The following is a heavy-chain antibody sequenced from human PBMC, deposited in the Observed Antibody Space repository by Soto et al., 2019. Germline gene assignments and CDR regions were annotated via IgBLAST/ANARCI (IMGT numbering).Heavy chain of an antibody. CDR1: GFTFSSYV. CDR3: ARGPRAPPPHDYGMDV. V-gene: IGHV3-23*01. Sequence: LRLSCAASGFTFSSYVMNWVRQAPGKGLEWVPGISGSGGNTYYADSVKGRFTISRDNSKNTLYLQMNSLRAEDTAVYYCARGPRAPPPHDYGMDVWGQGPLVTISS. CDR2: ISGSGGNT. J-gene: IGHJ6*02.